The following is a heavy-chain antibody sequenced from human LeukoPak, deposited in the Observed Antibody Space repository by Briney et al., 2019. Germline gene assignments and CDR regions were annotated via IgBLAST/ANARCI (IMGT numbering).Heavy chain of an antibody. V-gene: IGHV3-48*01. Sequence: GGSLRLSCAASGFTFSSYSMNWVRQAPGKGLEWVSYISSSSSTIYYADSVKGRFTISRDNAKNSLYLQMNSLRAEDTVVYYCAKDLDGYNSEYFDYWGQGTLVTVSS. CDR2: ISSSSSTI. D-gene: IGHD5-24*01. CDR3: AKDLDGYNSEYFDY. CDR1: GFTFSSYS. J-gene: IGHJ4*02.